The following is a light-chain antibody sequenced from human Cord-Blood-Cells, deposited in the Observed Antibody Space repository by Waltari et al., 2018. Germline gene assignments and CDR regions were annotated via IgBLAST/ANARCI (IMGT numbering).Light chain of an antibody. Sequence: EIVMTQSPATLSVSPGESATLPCRASQSVSSNLAWYQQKPGQAPRLLIYGASTRATGIPARFSGSGSGTEFTLTISSLQSEDFAVYYCQQYSNWPPLTFGGGTKVEIK. CDR3: QQYSNWPPLT. CDR1: QSVSSN. V-gene: IGKV3-15*01. CDR2: GAS. J-gene: IGKJ4*01.